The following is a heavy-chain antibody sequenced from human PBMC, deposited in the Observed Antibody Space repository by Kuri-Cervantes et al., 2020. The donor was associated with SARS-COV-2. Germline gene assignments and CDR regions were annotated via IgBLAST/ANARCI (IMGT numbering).Heavy chain of an antibody. J-gene: IGHJ6*02. CDR3: AKDLVRASSGWQGYYYYYGMDV. V-gene: IGHV3-33*06. D-gene: IGHD6-19*01. Sequence: GGSLRLSCAASGFTFSSYGMHWVRQAPGKGLEWVAVIWYDGSNKYYADSVEGRFTISRDNSKNTLYLQMNSLRAEDTAVYYCAKDLVRASSGWQGYYYYYGMDVWGQGTTVTVSS. CDR2: IWYDGSNK. CDR1: GFTFSSYG.